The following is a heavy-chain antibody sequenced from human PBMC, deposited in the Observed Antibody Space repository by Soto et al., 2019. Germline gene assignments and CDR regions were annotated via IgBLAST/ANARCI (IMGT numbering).Heavy chain of an antibody. CDR2: IYYTGTT. Sequence: SETLSLTCTVSGVSISSSYWSWIRQSPGTGLEWIGYIYYTGTTNYNPSLKRRVTISLDTAKNQFSLNVNSLTTADTAVYFCARGGNRLFNTASGVGGFDVRDPGTLVTVAS. D-gene: IGHD2-15*01. CDR1: GVSISSSY. CDR3: ARGGNRLFNTASGVGGFDV. V-gene: IGHV4-59*01. J-gene: IGHJ4*02.